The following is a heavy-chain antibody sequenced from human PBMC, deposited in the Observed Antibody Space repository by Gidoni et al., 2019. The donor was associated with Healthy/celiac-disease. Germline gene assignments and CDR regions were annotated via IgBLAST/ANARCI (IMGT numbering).Heavy chain of an antibody. V-gene: IGHV3-21*01. J-gene: IGHJ6*02. CDR1: GFTFSSYS. D-gene: IGHD2-2*01. CDR3: AASLGYCSSTSCPNSGDGMDV. CDR2: ISSSSSYI. Sequence: EVQLVESGGGLVKPGGSLRLSCAASGFTFSSYSMNWVRQAPGKGLEWVSSISSSSSYIYYADSVKGRFTISRDNAKNSLYLQMNSLRAEDTAVYYCAASLGYCSSTSCPNSGDGMDVWGQGTTVTVSS.